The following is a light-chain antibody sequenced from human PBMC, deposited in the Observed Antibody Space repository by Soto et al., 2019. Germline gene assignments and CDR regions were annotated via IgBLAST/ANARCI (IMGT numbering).Light chain of an antibody. CDR3: QQSYVLPRT. CDR2: DAS. V-gene: IGKV1-39*01. CDR1: QTITHY. J-gene: IGKJ1*01. Sequence: DIHMTQSPSFLSASVGASVTITCRANQTITHYLNWYQQKPGRAPALLIYDASSLQSGVPSRFIGRGSGTDFSLTITSLQLADFATYFCQQSYVLPRTFGKGTKVEI.